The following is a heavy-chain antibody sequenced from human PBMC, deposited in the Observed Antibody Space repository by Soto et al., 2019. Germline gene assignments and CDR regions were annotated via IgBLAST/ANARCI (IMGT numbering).Heavy chain of an antibody. J-gene: IGHJ6*04. Sequence: QVQLHQWGAGLLKPSETLSLTCAVYGGSFSGYNWSWIRQPPGKGLEWIGEINHSESTNYNPSLKSRVTISVDTSKNQFYLKLSSVTAADTAVYYCARTTLNWNFGSMDVWGNGTRVTVSS. CDR2: INHSEST. CDR1: GGSFSGYN. V-gene: IGHV4-34*01. CDR3: ARTTLNWNFGSMDV. D-gene: IGHD1-7*01.